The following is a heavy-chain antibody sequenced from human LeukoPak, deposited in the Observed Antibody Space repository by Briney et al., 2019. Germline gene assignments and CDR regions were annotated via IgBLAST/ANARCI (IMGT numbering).Heavy chain of an antibody. V-gene: IGHV4-59*01. J-gene: IGHJ4*02. Sequence: SETLSLSCTVSGGSISSYYWSWIRQPPGKGLEWIGYIYYSGSINYNPSLKSRGTMSVDTSKNQFSLKLSSVTAADMAVYYCARGVDDSSGYSFDYWGQGNLVTVSS. CDR3: ARGVDDSSGYSFDY. CDR1: GGSISSYY. CDR2: IYYSGSI. D-gene: IGHD3-22*01.